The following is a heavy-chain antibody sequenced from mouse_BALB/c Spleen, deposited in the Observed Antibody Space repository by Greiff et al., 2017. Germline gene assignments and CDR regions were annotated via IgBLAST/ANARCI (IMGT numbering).Heavy chain of an antibody. D-gene: IGHD2-4*01. J-gene: IGHJ3*01. CDR2: IDPENGDT. CDR1: GFNIKDYY. V-gene: IGHV14-4*02. CDR3: SLYYDYDVSPFAY. Sequence: EVQLQQSGAELVRSGASVKLSCTASGFNIKDYYMHWVKQRPEQGLEWIGWIDPENGDTEYAPKFQGKATMTADTSSNTAYLQLSSLTSEDTAVYYCSLYYDYDVSPFAYWGQGTLVTVSA.